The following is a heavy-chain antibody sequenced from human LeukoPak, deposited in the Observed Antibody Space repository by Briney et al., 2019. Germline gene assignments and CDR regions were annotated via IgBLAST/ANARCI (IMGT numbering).Heavy chain of an antibody. D-gene: IGHD2-8*02. CDR2: IYYSGST. Sequence: SETLSLTCTVSGGSISSSTYYWGWIRQPPGKGLEWIGSIYYSGSTYYNASLKSRVTISADTSKNQFSLKLSSVTAADTAVYYCARGDESTGHHLTYSYYMDVWGKGITVTVS. CDR3: ARGDESTGHHLTYSYYMDV. J-gene: IGHJ6*03. CDR1: GGSISSSTYY. V-gene: IGHV4-39*01.